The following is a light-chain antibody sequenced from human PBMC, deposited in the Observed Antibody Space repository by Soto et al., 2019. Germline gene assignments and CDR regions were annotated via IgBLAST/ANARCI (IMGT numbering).Light chain of an antibody. V-gene: IGLV2-8*01. CDR1: SSDVGAYKY. CDR3: SSYVGNLIWV. J-gene: IGLJ3*02. CDR2: EVT. Sequence: QSALTQPPSASGSPGQSVTISCTGTSSDVGAYKYVSWYQQYPGKAPKLMIYEVTKRPSGVPDRFSGSKSGNTASLTVSGLQAGDEADYYCSSYVGNLIWVFGGGTNLTVL.